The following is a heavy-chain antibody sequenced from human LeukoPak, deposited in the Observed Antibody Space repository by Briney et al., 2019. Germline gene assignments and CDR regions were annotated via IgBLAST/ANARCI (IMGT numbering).Heavy chain of an antibody. CDR1: GYTFTSYG. Sequence: ASVKVSCKASGYTFTSYGISWVRQAPGQGLEWMGWMNPNSGNTGYAQRFQGRVTMTRNTSISTAYMELSSLRSEDTAVYYCASFLPMVKDRRAYWGQGTLVTVSS. V-gene: IGHV1-8*02. D-gene: IGHD5-18*01. CDR3: ASFLPMVKDRRAY. CDR2: MNPNSGNT. J-gene: IGHJ4*02.